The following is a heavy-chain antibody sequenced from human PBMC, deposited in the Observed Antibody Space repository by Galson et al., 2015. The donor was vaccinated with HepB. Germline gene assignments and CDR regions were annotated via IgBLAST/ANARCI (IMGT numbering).Heavy chain of an antibody. CDR1: GYTFTSYA. D-gene: IGHD3-3*01. J-gene: IGHJ4*02. V-gene: IGHV7-4-1*02. CDR2: INTNTGNP. Sequence: SVKVSCKASGYTFTSYAMNWVRQAPGQGLEWMGWINTNTGNPTYAQGFTGRFVFSLDTSVGTAYLQISSLKAEDTAVYYCARDDLDLFTIFGVVIPSHWGQGTLVTVSS. CDR3: ARDDLDLFTIFGVVIPSH.